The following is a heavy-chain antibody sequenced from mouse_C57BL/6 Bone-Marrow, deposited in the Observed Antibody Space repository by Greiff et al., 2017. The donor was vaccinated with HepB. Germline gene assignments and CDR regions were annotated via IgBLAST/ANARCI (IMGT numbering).Heavy chain of an antibody. CDR3: ARQLSLSFAY. J-gene: IGHJ3*01. Sequence: VQLQQSGPELVKPGASVKISCKASGYSFTSYYIHWVKQRPGQGLEWIGWIYPGSGNTKYNEKFKGKATLTADTSSSTAYMQLSSLTSEDSAVYYCARQLSLSFAYWGQGTLVTVSA. V-gene: IGHV1-66*01. D-gene: IGHD3-2*02. CDR1: GYSFTSYY. CDR2: IYPGSGNT.